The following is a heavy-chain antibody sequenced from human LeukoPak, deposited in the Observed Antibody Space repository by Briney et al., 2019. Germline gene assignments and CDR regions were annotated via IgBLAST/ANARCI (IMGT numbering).Heavy chain of an antibody. V-gene: IGHV4-59*12. CDR3: ARGVMATILTPFDY. CDR1: GGSISSYY. J-gene: IGHJ4*02. D-gene: IGHD5-24*01. Sequence: SETLSLTCTVSGGSISSYYWSWIRQPPGKGLEWIAQIYSSGNTNYNPSLKSRVTISVDTSKNQFSLRLSSVTAADTAVYYCARGVMATILTPFDYWGQGTLVTVSS. CDR2: IYSSGNT.